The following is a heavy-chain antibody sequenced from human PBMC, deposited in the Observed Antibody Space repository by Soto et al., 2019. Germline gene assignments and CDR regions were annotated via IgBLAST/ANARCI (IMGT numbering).Heavy chain of an antibody. CDR3: ARREVLGDNDIGTGRWFDP. D-gene: IGHD3-9*01. Sequence: QVQLVQSGAEVKKPGSSVKVSCKASGGTFSSYAISWVRQAPGQGLEWMGGIIPIFGTANYAQKFQGRVTITADDFTSTAYMELSSGGAEDTAVYYCARREVLGDNDIGTGRWFDPWGQGTLVTVSS. CDR2: IIPIFGTA. V-gene: IGHV1-69*12. CDR1: GGTFSSYA. J-gene: IGHJ5*02.